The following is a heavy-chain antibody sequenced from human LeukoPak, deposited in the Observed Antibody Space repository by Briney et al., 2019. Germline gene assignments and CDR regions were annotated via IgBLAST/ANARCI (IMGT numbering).Heavy chain of an antibody. D-gene: IGHD3-22*01. CDR3: ASWGDSSGYYEGRDY. CDR2: IYYSGST. V-gene: IGHV4-39*07. Sequence: SETLSLTCTVSGGSISSSSYYWGWIRQPPGKGLEWIGSIYYSGSTYYNPSLKSRVTISVDTSKNQFSLKLSSVTAADTAVYYCASWGDSSGYYEGRDYWGQGTLVTVSS. CDR1: GGSISSSSYY. J-gene: IGHJ4*02.